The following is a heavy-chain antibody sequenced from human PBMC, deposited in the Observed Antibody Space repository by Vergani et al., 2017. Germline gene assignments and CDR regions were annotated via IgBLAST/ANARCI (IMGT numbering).Heavy chain of an antibody. CDR2: IRSKAYGGTT. CDR1: GFTFGDYS. J-gene: IGHJ4*02. Sequence: EVQLVESGGGLVQPGRSLRLSCTASGFTFGDYSMRWFRQAPGKGLEWVGFIRSKAYGGTTEYAAAVKGRFTISRDNSKSIAYLQMNSLKTEDTAVYYCARDGVDKRWLQSILTSWGQGTLVTVSS. D-gene: IGHD5-24*01. CDR3: ARDGVDKRWLQSILTS. V-gene: IGHV3-49*03.